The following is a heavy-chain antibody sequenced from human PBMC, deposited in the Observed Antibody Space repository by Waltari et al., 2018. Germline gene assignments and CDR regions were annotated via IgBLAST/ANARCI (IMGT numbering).Heavy chain of an antibody. J-gene: IGHJ5*02. CDR2: IYHSGST. V-gene: IGHV4-38-2*01. CDR3: ARVIAAAGTLAPWFDP. Sequence: QVQLQASGPGLVTPSETRSLTCAVPGSSISSGYHRGWLRQPPGKGLEWIGSIYHSGSTYYNPSLKSRVTISVDTSKNQFSLKLSSVTAADTAVYYCARVIAAAGTLAPWFDPWGQGTLVTVSS. D-gene: IGHD6-13*01. CDR1: GSSISSGYH.